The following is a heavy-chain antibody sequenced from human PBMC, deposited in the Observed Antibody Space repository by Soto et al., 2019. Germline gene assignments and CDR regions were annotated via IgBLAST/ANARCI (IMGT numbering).Heavy chain of an antibody. J-gene: IGHJ4*02. D-gene: IGHD3-9*01. CDR1: GASISSGGYY. CDR3: ARDLLTGFDY. V-gene: IGHV4-31*03. Sequence: SETLSLTCSVSGASISSGGYYWSWIRQHPGKGLEWIVYISYSGSTFYNPSLKSRVTISVDTSKNQFSLDLSSVTAADTAVYYCARDLLTGFDYWGQGTLVTVSS. CDR2: ISYSGST.